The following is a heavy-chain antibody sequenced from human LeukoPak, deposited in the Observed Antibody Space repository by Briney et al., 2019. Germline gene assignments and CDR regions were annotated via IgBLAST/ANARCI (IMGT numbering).Heavy chain of an antibody. D-gene: IGHD5-12*01. CDR2: ISASGGST. CDR1: GFTFSSYA. J-gene: IGHJ4*02. V-gene: IGHV3-23*01. CDR3: ASQTSGYSGYSSHY. Sequence: PGGSLRLSCAASGFTFSSYAMSWVRQAPGKGLDWGSAISASGGSTSYADSVKGRFTISRDNSKNTLYLQMNSLRAVDTAVYYCASQTSGYSGYSSHYWGQGTLVTVSS.